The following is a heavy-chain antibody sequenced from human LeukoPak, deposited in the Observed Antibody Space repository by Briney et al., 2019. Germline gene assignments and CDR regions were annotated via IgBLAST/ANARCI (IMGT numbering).Heavy chain of an antibody. CDR2: ISGSGGST. J-gene: IGHJ4*02. CDR1: GFTFSSYA. CDR3: AKDLACSSTSCYRGSYN. V-gene: IGHV3-23*01. D-gene: IGHD2-2*01. Sequence: GGSLSLPCAASGFTFSSYAMRWVGQAPGRGLACVSAISGSGGSTYYAGSVKGRFTISRDNSKNTLYLQMNSLRAEDTAVYYCAKDLACSSTSCYRGSYNWGQGTLVTVSS.